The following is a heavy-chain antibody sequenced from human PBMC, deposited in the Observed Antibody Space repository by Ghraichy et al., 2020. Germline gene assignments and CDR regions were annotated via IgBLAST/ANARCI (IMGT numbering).Heavy chain of an antibody. D-gene: IGHD6-19*01. V-gene: IGHV4-39*01. CDR2: IYYSGST. J-gene: IGHJ4*02. CDR3: ARHAVAGSLNFDY. CDR1: GGSISSSSYY. Sequence: SETLSLNCTVSGGSISSSSYYWGWIRQPPGKGLEWIGSIYYSGSTYYNPSLKSRVTISVDTSKNQFSLKLSSVTAADTAVYYCARHAVAGSLNFDYWGQGTLVTVSS.